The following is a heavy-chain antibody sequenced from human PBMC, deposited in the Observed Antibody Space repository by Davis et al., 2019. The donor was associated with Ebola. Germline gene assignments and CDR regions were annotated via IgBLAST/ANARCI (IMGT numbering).Heavy chain of an antibody. CDR3: VRGWFRSGMDV. CDR1: GDTVSGGSGA. V-gene: IGHV6-1*01. J-gene: IGHJ6*02. Sequence: PSETLSLTCAISGDTVSGGSGAWNWIRQSPSRGLEWLGRTYYSSKWYNDYAASVESRITVNPDTSKNQFSLLLSSVTPEDTAIYYCVRGWFRSGMDVWGQGTTVTVSS. D-gene: IGHD3-10*01. CDR2: TYYSSKWYN.